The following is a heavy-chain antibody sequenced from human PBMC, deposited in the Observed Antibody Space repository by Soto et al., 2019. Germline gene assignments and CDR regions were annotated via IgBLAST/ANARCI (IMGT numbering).Heavy chain of an antibody. CDR2: ISGSAGST. CDR3: ATEISSMWFTLEY. J-gene: IGHJ4*02. Sequence: PGGSLRLSCAASGFTFIDYAMSWVRQAPGKGLEWVSSISGSAGSTFYADSVQGRFTISRDNSKNTMYLQMNSLRAEDTAIYYCATEISSMWFTLEYWGQGTMVTLSS. V-gene: IGHV3-23*01. D-gene: IGHD3-3*02. CDR1: GFTFIDYA.